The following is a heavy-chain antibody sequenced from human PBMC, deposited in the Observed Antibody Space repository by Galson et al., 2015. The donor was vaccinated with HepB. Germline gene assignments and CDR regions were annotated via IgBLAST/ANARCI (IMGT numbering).Heavy chain of an antibody. CDR2: MKHDGSEI. J-gene: IGHJ3*02. D-gene: IGHD3-3*01. Sequence: SLRLSCAASGFTFSDYYMSWIRQAPGKGLEWVANMKHDGSEIYYVDSVKGRFSISRDNAENSLYLQMNSLRGEDTAVYYCAREEEKLRFIDIWGQGTMVTVSS. V-gene: IGHV3-7*03. CDR1: GFTFSDYY. CDR3: AREEEKLRFIDI.